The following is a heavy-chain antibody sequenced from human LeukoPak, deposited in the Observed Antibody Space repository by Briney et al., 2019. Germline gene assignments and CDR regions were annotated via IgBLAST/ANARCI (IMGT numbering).Heavy chain of an antibody. J-gene: IGHJ4*02. Sequence: PGGSLRLSCAASGFTFRSYWMSWVRRAPGKGLEWVANIKQDGSEKYYVDSVKGRFTISRDNAKNSLYLQMNSLRAEDTGVYYCAREHPYYYDSSGTALMAEIKYYFDYWGQGTLVTVSS. V-gene: IGHV3-7*01. CDR3: AREHPYYYDSSGTALMAEIKYYFDY. CDR2: IKQDGSEK. D-gene: IGHD3-22*01. CDR1: GFTFRSYW.